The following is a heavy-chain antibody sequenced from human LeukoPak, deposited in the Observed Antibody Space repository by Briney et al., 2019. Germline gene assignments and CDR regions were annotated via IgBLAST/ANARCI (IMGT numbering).Heavy chain of an antibody. CDR3: ARGYSSSWYFNWFDP. Sequence: MTSETLSLTCSVSGYAISSGYFWGWIGQPPGKGLEWIGTIYHSGSTYYNPSLKSRVTISVDTSKNQFSLKLSSVTAADTAVYYCARGYSSSWYFNWFDPWGQGTLVTVSS. J-gene: IGHJ5*02. CDR1: GYAISSGYF. D-gene: IGHD6-13*01. CDR2: IYHSGST. V-gene: IGHV4-38-2*02.